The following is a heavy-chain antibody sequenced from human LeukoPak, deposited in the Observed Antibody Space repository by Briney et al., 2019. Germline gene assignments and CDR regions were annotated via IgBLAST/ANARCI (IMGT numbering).Heavy chain of an antibody. D-gene: IGHD3-16*02. CDR3: ARTFGGVITPYYYYYMDV. J-gene: IGHJ6*03. CDR2: INPNSGGT. Sequence: ASVTVSCKASGYTFTGYYMHWVRQAPGQGLEWMGWINPNSGGTNYAQKFQGRVTMTRDTSISTAYMELSRLRSDDTAVYYCARTFGGVITPYYYYYMDVWGKGTTVTVSS. CDR1: GYTFTGYY. V-gene: IGHV1-2*02.